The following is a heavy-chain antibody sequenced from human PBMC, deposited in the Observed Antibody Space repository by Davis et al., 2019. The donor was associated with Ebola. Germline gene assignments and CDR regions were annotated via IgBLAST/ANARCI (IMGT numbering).Heavy chain of an antibody. V-gene: IGHV3-66*01. J-gene: IGHJ2*01. D-gene: IGHD2-8*01. CDR3: ARSYIVLMVYAAWDWYFDL. Sequence: GGSLRLSCAASGFTVSSNYMSWARQAPGKGLEWVSVIYSGGSTYSADSVKGRFTISRDNAKNSLYLQMNSLRDEDTAVYYCARSYIVLMVYAAWDWYFDLWGRGTLVTVSS. CDR1: GFTVSSNY. CDR2: IYSGGST.